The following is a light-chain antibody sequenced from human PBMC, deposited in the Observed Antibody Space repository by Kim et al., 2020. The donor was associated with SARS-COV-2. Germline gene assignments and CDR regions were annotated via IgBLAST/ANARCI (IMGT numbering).Light chain of an antibody. J-gene: IGLJ2*01. CDR3: QVWDNSRDHRVV. CDR2: YDN. Sequence: SYELTQPPSVSVAPGKTARITCGGDSIGSKSVHWYQQKPGQAPVLVISYDNDRPSGIPERFSGSNSGNTATLTINRVEAGDEADYYCQVWDNSRDHRVVFGGGTQLTVL. V-gene: IGLV3-21*04. CDR1: SIGSKS.